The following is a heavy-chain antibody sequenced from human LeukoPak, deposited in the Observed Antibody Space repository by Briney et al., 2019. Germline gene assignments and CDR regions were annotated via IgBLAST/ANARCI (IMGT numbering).Heavy chain of an antibody. Sequence: SETLSLTCTVSGGSISSSSYYWGWIRQPPGKGLEWIGSIYYSASTYYNPSLKSRVTIPVDTSKNQFSLKLSSVTAADTAVYYCARLWGSSYLDPWGQGTLVTVSS. CDR3: ARLWGSSYLDP. CDR2: IYYSAST. CDR1: GGSISSSSYY. D-gene: IGHD6-6*01. J-gene: IGHJ5*02. V-gene: IGHV4-39*01.